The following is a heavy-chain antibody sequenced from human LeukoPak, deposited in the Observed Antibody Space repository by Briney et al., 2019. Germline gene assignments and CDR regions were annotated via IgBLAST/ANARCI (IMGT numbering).Heavy chain of an antibody. V-gene: IGHV3-48*03. J-gene: IGHJ4*02. CDR1: GFTFSSYE. Sequence: PGGSLRLSCAASGFTFSSYEMNWVRQAPGKGLEWVSYISSSGSTIYYADSVKGRFTISRDNAKNSLYLQMNSLRAEDTAVYYCSVGGGSIAARPFGYWGQGTLVTVSS. D-gene: IGHD6-6*01. CDR3: SVGGGSIAARPFGY. CDR2: ISSSGSTI.